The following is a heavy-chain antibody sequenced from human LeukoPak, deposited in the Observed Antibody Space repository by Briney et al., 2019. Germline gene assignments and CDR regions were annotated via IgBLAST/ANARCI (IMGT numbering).Heavy chain of an antibody. D-gene: IGHD6-19*01. Sequence: GASVKVSCKASGYTFTGYYMHWVRQAPGQGLEWMGWINPNSGGTNYAQKFQGRVTMTRDTSISTAYMELSRLRSDDTAVYYCARGGGPGYSSGWYGWGWYYYFDYWGQGTLVTVSS. J-gene: IGHJ4*02. CDR2: INPNSGGT. CDR1: GYTFTGYY. CDR3: ARGGGPGYSSGWYGWGWYYYFDY. V-gene: IGHV1-2*02.